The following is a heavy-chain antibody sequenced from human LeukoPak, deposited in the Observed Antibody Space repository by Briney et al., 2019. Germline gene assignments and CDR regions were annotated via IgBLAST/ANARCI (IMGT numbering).Heavy chain of an antibody. V-gene: IGHV3-49*04. CDR3: APIGRWFGELVSDFDY. CDR1: GITFGDYV. Sequence: GGSLRLSCTASGITFGDYVMSWVRQAPGKGLEWVGFIRSKGSGWSTEYAESVKSIFSISTNDSKCLAFLQMNSLKTEDTSLSYCAPIGRWFGELVSDFDYWGQGTLVTVSS. J-gene: IGHJ4*02. D-gene: IGHD3-10*01. CDR2: IRSKGSGWST.